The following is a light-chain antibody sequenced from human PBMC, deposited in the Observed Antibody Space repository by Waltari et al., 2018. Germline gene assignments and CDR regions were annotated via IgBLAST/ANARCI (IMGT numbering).Light chain of an antibody. V-gene: IGLV2-14*03. CDR3: SSYTTTAAGV. J-gene: IGLJ1*01. CDR2: DVN. CDR1: SRDVGGSKF. Sequence: QSALTQPASVSGSAGQSITISRTGSSRDVGGSKFVSWYQQHPRKAPKLIIFDVNNRPSGVSDRFSGSKSGNTASLTISGLQTEDEADYYCSSYTTTAAGVFGTGTRVTVL.